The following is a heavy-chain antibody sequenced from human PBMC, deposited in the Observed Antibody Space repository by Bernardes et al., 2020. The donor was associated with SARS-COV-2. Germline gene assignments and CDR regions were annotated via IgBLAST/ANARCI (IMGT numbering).Heavy chain of an antibody. CDR2: ISGASGT. V-gene: IGHV3-23*01. D-gene: IGHD5-12*01. CDR1: GFTFSTSV. Sequence: GWSLRLSCAAAGFTFSTSVMRWVRQAPGKGLEWVSTISGASGTYYTDSVKGRFTISRDNSKNTVYLQMNNLRAEDTAIYYCAKGSGYRFDYWGRGTLVTVSS. J-gene: IGHJ4*02. CDR3: AKGSGYRFDY.